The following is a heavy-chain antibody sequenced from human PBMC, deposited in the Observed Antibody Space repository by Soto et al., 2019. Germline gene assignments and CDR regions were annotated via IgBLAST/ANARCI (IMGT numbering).Heavy chain of an antibody. CDR2: IYYSGTT. Sequence: QMQLQESGPGLVKPSQTLSLNCTVSGYAMTSGGYYWSWVRHLPGRGLEWIGYIYYSGTTHYDPSLKSRISMSVDPSKNQFSLKLTSVTAADTDVYYCANLLGGHQNDAIGLDGWGQGTAVTVSS. V-gene: IGHV4-31*03. J-gene: IGHJ6*02. CDR1: GYAMTSGGYY. CDR3: ANLLGGHQNDAIGLDG. D-gene: IGHD1-1*01.